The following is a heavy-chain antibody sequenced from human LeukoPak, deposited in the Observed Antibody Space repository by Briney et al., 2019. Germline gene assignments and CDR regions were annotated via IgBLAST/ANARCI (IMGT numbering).Heavy chain of an antibody. Sequence: GGSLRLSCAASGFTFDDYGMSWVRQAPGKGLEWVSVIYSGGSTYYADSVKGRFTISRDNSKNTLYVQMNSLRAEDTAVYYCATTRFGETFDYWGQGTLVTVSS. J-gene: IGHJ4*02. CDR1: GFTFDDYG. CDR2: IYSGGST. V-gene: IGHV3-53*01. D-gene: IGHD3-10*01. CDR3: ATTRFGETFDY.